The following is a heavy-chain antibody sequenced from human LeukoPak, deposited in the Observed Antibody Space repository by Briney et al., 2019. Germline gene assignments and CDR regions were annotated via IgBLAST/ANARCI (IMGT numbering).Heavy chain of an antibody. V-gene: IGHV3-30*02. D-gene: IGHD1-26*01. CDR3: AKLLLETGGIGEEFDY. J-gene: IGHJ4*02. CDR2: IRYDGNKK. Sequence: GGSLRLSCAASGFTFSSYAMYWVRQAPGKGLGWVAFIRYDGNKKYYADSVKGRFTISRDNSRNTVYLQMNSLTSEDTAVYYCAKLLLETGGIGEEFDYWGQGTLVTVSS. CDR1: GFTFSSYA.